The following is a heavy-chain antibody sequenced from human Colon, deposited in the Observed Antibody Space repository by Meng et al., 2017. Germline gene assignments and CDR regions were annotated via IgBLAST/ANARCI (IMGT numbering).Heavy chain of an antibody. D-gene: IGHD3-10*01. J-gene: IGHJ4*02. CDR3: ARAGSSTSPPRDY. CDR1: GYIFTAYY. CDR2: ISCSGGST. V-gene: IGHV1-46*01. Sequence: QVQLVHAGAEVRKPGSSVNVSCQASGYIFTAYYIHWIRQAPGQGLEWMGMISCSGGSTSYPHKFQGRVTMTSDTSTSTVYMELSSLRSDDTAVYFCARAGSSTSPPRDYWGQGTLVTVSS.